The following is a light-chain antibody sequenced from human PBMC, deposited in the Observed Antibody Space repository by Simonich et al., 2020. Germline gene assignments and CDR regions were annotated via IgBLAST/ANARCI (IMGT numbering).Light chain of an antibody. Sequence: QPVLTQPPSASASLGASVTLTCTLSSGYSNDKVDWYQQRPGKGPRFVMRVGTGGIVGSKGDGIPERFSVLGSGRKRYLTIKNIQEEDESDYHCGADHGSGSNFVWVFGGGTKLTVL. CDR3: GADHGSGSNFVWV. CDR1: SGYSNDK. V-gene: IGLV9-49*01. CDR2: VGTGGIVG. J-gene: IGLJ3*02.